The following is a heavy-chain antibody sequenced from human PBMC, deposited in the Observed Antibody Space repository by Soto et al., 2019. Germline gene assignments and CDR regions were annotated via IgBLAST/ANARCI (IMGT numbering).Heavy chain of an antibody. J-gene: IGHJ5*02. CDR3: AIDLGSCSGGSCYPGWFDP. CDR2: INAGNGNT. D-gene: IGHD2-15*01. CDR1: GYTFTSYA. V-gene: IGHV1-3*01. Sequence: QVQLVQSGAEVKKPGASVKVSCKDSGYTFTSYAMHWVRQAPGQRLEWMGWINAGNGNTKYSQKFQGRVTITRDTSASTAYMQLSSLRSEDTAVYYCAIDLGSCSGGSCYPGWFDPWGQGTLDTVSS.